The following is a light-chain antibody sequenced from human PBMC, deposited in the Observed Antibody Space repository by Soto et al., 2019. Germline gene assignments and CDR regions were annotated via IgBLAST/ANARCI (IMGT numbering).Light chain of an antibody. CDR2: DVS. CDR1: SSSKW. V-gene: IGKV1-5*01. CDR3: QHTTDFT. Sequence: DIQMTQSPSTLAASVGATVTMTCRSSSKWLAWYQKKPGKAPKLLIYDVSNLERGVPPRFSGSTAGAESTLTVTGLQADDLGTYYCQHTTDFTFGQGTKVEIK. J-gene: IGKJ2*01.